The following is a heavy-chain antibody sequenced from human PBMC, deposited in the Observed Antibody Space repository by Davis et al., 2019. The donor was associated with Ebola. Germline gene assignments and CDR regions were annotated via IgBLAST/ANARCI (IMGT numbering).Heavy chain of an antibody. D-gene: IGHD3-22*01. CDR3: AKDIVYDSSGLDY. V-gene: IGHV3-9*01. CDR1: GFTFDDYA. J-gene: IGHJ4*02. Sequence: PAESLRLSCAPSGFTFDDYAMHWVRQAPGKGLEWVSGISWNSGSIGYADSVKGRFTISRDNAKNSLYLQMNSLRAEDTALYYCAKDIVYDSSGLDYWGQGTLVTVSS. CDR2: ISWNSGSI.